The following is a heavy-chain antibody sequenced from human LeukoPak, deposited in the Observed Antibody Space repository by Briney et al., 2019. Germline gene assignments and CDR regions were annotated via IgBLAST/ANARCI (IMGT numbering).Heavy chain of an antibody. CDR3: AREWGYYDSSGFDY. J-gene: IGHJ4*02. V-gene: IGHV3-21*01. D-gene: IGHD3-22*01. Sequence: SISSSSSYIYYADSVKGRFTISRDNAKNSLYLQMNSLRAEDTAVYYCAREWGYYDSSGFDYWGQGTLVTVSS. CDR2: ISSSSSYI.